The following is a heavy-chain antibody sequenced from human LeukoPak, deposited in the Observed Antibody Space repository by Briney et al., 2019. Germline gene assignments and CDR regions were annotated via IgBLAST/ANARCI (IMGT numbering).Heavy chain of an antibody. CDR3: ASADIVVVPSAMPIFGY. Sequence: SETLSLTCAVYGGSFSDHYWSWIRQPPGKGLEWIGEINHSGSTNYNPSLKSRVTISVDTSKNQFSLKLSSVTAADTAVYYCASADIVVVPSAMPIFGYWGQGTLVTVSS. J-gene: IGHJ4*02. V-gene: IGHV4-34*01. D-gene: IGHD2-2*01. CDR1: GGSFSDHY. CDR2: INHSGST.